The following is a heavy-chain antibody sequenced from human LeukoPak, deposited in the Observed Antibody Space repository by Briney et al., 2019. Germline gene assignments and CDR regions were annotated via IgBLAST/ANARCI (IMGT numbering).Heavy chain of an antibody. D-gene: IGHD3-22*01. CDR2: ISGSGGST. V-gene: IGHV3-23*01. CDR1: GFSFSSYG. CDR3: AKRAYYYDSSGYPQQYFDY. Sequence: GGSLRLSCAASGFSFSSYGMSWVRQAPGKGLEWVSAISGSGGSTYYADSVKGRFTISRDNSKNTPYLQMNSLRAEDTAVYYCAKRAYYYDSSGYPQQYFDYWGQGTLVTVSS. J-gene: IGHJ4*02.